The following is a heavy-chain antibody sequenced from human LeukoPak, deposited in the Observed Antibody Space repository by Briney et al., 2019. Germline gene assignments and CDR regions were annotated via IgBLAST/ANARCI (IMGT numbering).Heavy chain of an antibody. CDR2: ISGSGGST. V-gene: IGHV3-23*01. D-gene: IGHD3-22*01. CDR3: AKSPTYYYDSSGYYYGDY. Sequence: GGSLRLSCAASGFTFSSYAMSWVRQAPGKGLEWVSAISGSGGSTYYADSVKGRFTISRDNSKNTLYLQMNSLRAEDTAVYYCAKSPTYYYDSSGYYYGDYWGQGTPVTVSS. CDR1: GFTFSSYA. J-gene: IGHJ4*02.